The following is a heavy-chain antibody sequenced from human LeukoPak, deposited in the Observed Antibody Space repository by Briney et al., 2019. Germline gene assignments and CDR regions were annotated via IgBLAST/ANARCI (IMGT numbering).Heavy chain of an antibody. D-gene: IGHD2-2*02. J-gene: IGHJ5*02. CDR2: ISAYNGNT. Sequence: ASVKVSCKASGYTFTSYGISWVRQAPGQGLEWMGWISAYNGNTNYAQKLQGRVTMTTDTSTSTAYMELRSLRSDDTAVHYCASYQLLYPNWFDPWGQGTLVTVSS. CDR3: ASYQLLYPNWFDP. V-gene: IGHV1-18*01. CDR1: GYTFTSYG.